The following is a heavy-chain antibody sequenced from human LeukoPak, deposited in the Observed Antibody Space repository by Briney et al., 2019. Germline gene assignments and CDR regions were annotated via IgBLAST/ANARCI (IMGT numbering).Heavy chain of an antibody. Sequence: PGGSLRLSCAASGFTLNDYYMSWIRQAPGQGLKWVSYISSSGSTKYYADSVKGRFTVSRDNAKNSLDLQMNSLRADDTAVYYCARDSTSVGAFDPWGQGALVTVSS. CDR1: GFTLNDYY. CDR3: ARDSTSVGAFDP. V-gene: IGHV3-11*01. J-gene: IGHJ5*02. CDR2: ISSSGSTK.